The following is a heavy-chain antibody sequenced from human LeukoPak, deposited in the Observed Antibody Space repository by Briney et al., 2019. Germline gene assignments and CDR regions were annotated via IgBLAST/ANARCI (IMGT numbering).Heavy chain of an antibody. CDR3: ARDPALEDYYDSSGYYGMDV. CDR2: IYYSGST. J-gene: IGHJ6*02. D-gene: IGHD3-22*01. Sequence: SETLSLTCTVSGGSISSGGYYCSWIRQHPGKGLEWIGYIYYSGSTYYNPSLKSRVTISVDTSKNQFSLKLSSVTAEDTAVYYCARDPALEDYYDSSGYYGMDVWGQGTTVTVSS. V-gene: IGHV4-31*03. CDR1: GGSISSGGYY.